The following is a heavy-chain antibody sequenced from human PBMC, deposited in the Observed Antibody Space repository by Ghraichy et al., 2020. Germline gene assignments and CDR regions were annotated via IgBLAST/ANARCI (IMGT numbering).Heavy chain of an antibody. D-gene: IGHD3-10*01. CDR2: IYTGGTT. CDR1: GVTVSSTY. Sequence: LSLTCAASGVTVSSTYMSWVRQAPGKGLQWVSGIYTGGTTYYANSVKGQFTISRDNSRNTLYLQMNSLRAEDTAVYYCARGRRSGNYYYGLDVCGQGTTVTVSS. CDR3: ARGRRSGNYYYGLDV. J-gene: IGHJ6*02. V-gene: IGHV3-53*01.